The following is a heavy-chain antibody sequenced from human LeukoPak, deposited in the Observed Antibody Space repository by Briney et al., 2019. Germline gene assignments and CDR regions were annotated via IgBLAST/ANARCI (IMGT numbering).Heavy chain of an antibody. D-gene: IGHD6-13*01. CDR3: AKFGYSSSWYDAFDT. V-gene: IGHV3-23*01. Sequence: GGSLRLSCAASGFTFSSYAMSWVRQAPGKGLEWVSAISGSGGSTHYADSVKGRFTISRDNSKNTLYLQMNSLRAEDTAVYYCAKFGYSSSWYDAFDTWGQGTMVTVSS. CDR2: ISGSGGST. CDR1: GFTFSSYA. J-gene: IGHJ3*02.